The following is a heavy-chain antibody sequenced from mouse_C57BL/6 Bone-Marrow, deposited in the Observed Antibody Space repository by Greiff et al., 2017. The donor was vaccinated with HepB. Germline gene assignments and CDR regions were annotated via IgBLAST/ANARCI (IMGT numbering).Heavy chain of an antibody. CDR1: GYTFTSYW. V-gene: IGHV1-64*01. CDR2: IHPNSGST. D-gene: IGHD4-1*01. CDR3: ASNWGPYYFDY. J-gene: IGHJ2*01. Sequence: QVQLKQPGAELVKPGASVKLSCKASGYTFTSYWMHWVKQRPGQGLEWIGMIHPNSGSTNYNEKFKSKATLTVDKSSSTAYMQLSGLTSEDSAVYYCASNWGPYYFDYWGQGTTLTVSS.